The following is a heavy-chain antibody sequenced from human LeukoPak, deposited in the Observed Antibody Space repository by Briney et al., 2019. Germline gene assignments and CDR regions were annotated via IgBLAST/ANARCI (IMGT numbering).Heavy chain of an antibody. Sequence: GGSLRLSCAASGFTFSRYAMSWVRQAPGKGLEWVSAISGSGESTYYADSVKGRFTISRDNSKNTLYLQMNSLRAEDTAVYYCAKDHYYDSSGYLGYWGQGTLVTVSS. CDR3: AKDHYYDSSGYLGY. CDR2: ISGSGEST. D-gene: IGHD3-22*01. V-gene: IGHV3-23*01. CDR1: GFTFSRYA. J-gene: IGHJ4*02.